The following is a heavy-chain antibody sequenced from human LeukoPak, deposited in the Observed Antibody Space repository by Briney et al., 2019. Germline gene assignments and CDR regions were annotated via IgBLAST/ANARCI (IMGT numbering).Heavy chain of an antibody. D-gene: IGHD6-19*01. CDR3: ARSPGIAVAGTWGVFDY. CDR1: GGTFSSYA. CDR2: IIPIFGTA. Sequence: SVNVSCKASGGTFSSYAISWVRQAPGQGLEWMGGIIPIFGTANYAQKFQGRVTITADESTSTAYMELSSLRSEDTAVYYCARSPGIAVAGTWGVFDYWGQGTLVTVSS. J-gene: IGHJ4*02. V-gene: IGHV1-69*13.